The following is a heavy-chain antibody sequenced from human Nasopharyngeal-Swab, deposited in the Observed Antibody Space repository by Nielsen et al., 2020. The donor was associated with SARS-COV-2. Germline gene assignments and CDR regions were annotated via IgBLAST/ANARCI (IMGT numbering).Heavy chain of an antibody. CDR1: GFTFSSYA. CDR3: AKDLGIAARPDGIDY. D-gene: IGHD6-6*01. Sequence: GESLKISCVASGFTFSSYAMSWVRQAPGKGLEWVSAISGSGGSTYYADSVKGRFTISRDNSKNTLYLQMNSLRAEDTAVYYCAKDLGIAARPDGIDYWGQGTLVTVSS. CDR2: ISGSGGST. V-gene: IGHV3-23*01. J-gene: IGHJ4*02.